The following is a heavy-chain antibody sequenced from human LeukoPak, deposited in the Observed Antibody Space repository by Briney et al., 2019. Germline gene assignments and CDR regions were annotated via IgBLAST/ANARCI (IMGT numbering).Heavy chain of an antibody. V-gene: IGHV4-39*01. CDR2: IYYSGST. CDR1: GGSMSSSSYY. CDR3: ARLPDYNYNYMDV. Sequence: SETLSLTCTVSGGSMSSSSYYWGWIRQPPGKELEWIGSIYYSGSTYYNPSLKSRVTISVDTSKNQFSLKLSSVTAADTAVYYCARLPDYNYNYMDVWGKGTTVTIS. J-gene: IGHJ6*03.